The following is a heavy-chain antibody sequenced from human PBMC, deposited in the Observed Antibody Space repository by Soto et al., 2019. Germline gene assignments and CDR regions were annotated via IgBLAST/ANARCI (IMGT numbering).Heavy chain of an antibody. CDR1: GSTVVICV. CDR2: MNPNSGNT. CDR3: ARGKPYSSGWYGEDAFDI. Sequence: GASVEVSCPAYGSTVVICVSNYVHQATEQGLEWMGWMNPNSGNTGYAQKFQGRVTMTRNTSISTAYMELSSLRSEDTAVYYCARGKPYSSGWYGEDAFDIWGQGTTV. V-gene: IGHV1-8*01. D-gene: IGHD6-19*01. J-gene: IGHJ3*02.